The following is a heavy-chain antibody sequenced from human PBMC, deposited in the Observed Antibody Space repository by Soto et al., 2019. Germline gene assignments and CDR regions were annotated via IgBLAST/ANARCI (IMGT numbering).Heavy chain of an antibody. V-gene: IGHV3-30*18. CDR1: GFTFGSYG. CDR2: ISYDGSNK. CDR3: AKVNIVATISPDYYYGMDV. Sequence: GGSLRLSCAASGFTFGSYGMHWVRQAPGKGLEWVAVISYDGSNKYYADSVKGRFTISRDNSKNTLYLQMNSLRAEDTAVYYCAKVNIVATISPDYYYGMDVWGQGTTVTVSS. J-gene: IGHJ6*02. D-gene: IGHD5-12*01.